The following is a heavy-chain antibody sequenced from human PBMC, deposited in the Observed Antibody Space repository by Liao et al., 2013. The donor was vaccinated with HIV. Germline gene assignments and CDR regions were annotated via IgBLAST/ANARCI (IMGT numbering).Heavy chain of an antibody. CDR1: GVSLKNYY. J-gene: IGHJ6*03. CDR2: IYISGTT. Sequence: QVQLQESGPGLVKPSETLALTCTVSGVSLKNYYWSWVRQPAGKGLEWIGRIYISGTTNYNPSLKSRVSMSVDTSKNQFSLKMNSVTAADTAVYFCARDVAAAGTGYMDVWGKGTAVTVSS. V-gene: IGHV4-4*07. CDR3: ARDVAAAGTGYMDV. D-gene: IGHD6-13*01.